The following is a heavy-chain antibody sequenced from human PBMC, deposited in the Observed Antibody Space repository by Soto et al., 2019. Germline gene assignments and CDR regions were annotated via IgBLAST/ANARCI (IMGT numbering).Heavy chain of an antibody. CDR2: ISYDGSNK. V-gene: IGHV3-30*18. Sequence: GGSLRLSCAASGFTFSSYGMHWVRQAPGKGLEWVAVISYDGSNKYYADSVKGRFTISRDNSKNTLYLQMNSLRAEDTAVYYCAKDAGTSYYYYYMDVWGKGTTVTVSS. J-gene: IGHJ6*03. CDR1: GFTFSSYG. CDR3: AKDAGTSYYYYYMDV. D-gene: IGHD6-13*01.